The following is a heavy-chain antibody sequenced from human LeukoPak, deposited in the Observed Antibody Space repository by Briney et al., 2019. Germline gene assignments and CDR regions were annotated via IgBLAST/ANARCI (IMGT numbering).Heavy chain of an antibody. D-gene: IGHD2-15*01. CDR3: ARDCSGGSCYGAFDI. J-gene: IGHJ3*02. Sequence: SQTLSLTCTVSGASIRGGDYYWSWIRQPPGKGLEWIGYIYDSGSTYYNPSLKSRITISVDTSENRFSLKLSSVTATDTAVYYCARDCSGGSCYGAFDIWGQGTMVTVSS. V-gene: IGHV4-30-4*01. CDR2: IYDSGST. CDR1: GASIRGGDYY.